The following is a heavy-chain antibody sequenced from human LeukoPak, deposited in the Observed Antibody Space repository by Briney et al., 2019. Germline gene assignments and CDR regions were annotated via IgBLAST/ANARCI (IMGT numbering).Heavy chain of an antibody. V-gene: IGHV3-30*02. Sequence: GGSLRLSCAASGFSFSSYGMHWVRQAPGKGLEWVAFIRSDGRNKYYADSVKGRFTISRDNSKNTLYLQMNSLRVEDTAVYYCARDGDTVLTRGYYYYMDVWGKGTTVTVSS. CDR3: ARDGDTVLTRGYYYYMDV. CDR1: GFSFSSYG. J-gene: IGHJ6*03. D-gene: IGHD4-23*01. CDR2: IRSDGRNK.